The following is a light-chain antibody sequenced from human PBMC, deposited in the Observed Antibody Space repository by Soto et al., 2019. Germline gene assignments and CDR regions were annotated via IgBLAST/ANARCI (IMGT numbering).Light chain of an antibody. Sequence: EVVMTQSPATLSVSPGERATLSCRASQSVTSNYLAWYQQKPGQAPRLLIYGISTRATGVPDRFSGSGSGTDFTLTISRLEPEDFAVYYCQQYIDWPLTFGQGTKVDIK. CDR2: GIS. J-gene: IGKJ1*01. V-gene: IGKV3-20*01. CDR3: QQYIDWPLT. CDR1: QSVTSNY.